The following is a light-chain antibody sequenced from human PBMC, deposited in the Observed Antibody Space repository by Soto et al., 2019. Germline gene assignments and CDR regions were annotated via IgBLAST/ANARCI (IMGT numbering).Light chain of an antibody. CDR1: SSNIGAGYD. CDR3: QSYDSSLSDWV. Sequence: QSVLTQPPSVSGAPGQRVTISCTGSSSNIGAGYDVHWYQQLPGTAPKLLIYGNSNRPSGVPDRFSGSKSGTSASLAITGLQAEDEADYYCQSYDSSLSDWVFGGGTKVT. CDR2: GNS. V-gene: IGLV1-40*01. J-gene: IGLJ3*02.